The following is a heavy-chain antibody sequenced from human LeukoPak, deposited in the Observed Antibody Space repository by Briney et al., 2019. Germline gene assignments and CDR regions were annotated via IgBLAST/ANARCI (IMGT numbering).Heavy chain of an antibody. V-gene: IGHV3-21*01. CDR3: ARYPDSSSWYYFDF. CDR1: GFTFSSYT. D-gene: IGHD6-13*01. Sequence: GGSLRLSCAASGFTFSSYTMNWVRQAPGKGLEWVSSISSSSTYINYADSVKGRFTISRDNAKNSLYLQMNSLRAEDTAVYYCARYPDSSSWYYFDFGGQGIQVTVSA. J-gene: IGHJ4*02. CDR2: ISSSSTYI.